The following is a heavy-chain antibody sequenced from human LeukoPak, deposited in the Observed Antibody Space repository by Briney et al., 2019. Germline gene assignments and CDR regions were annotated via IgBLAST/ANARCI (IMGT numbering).Heavy chain of an antibody. Sequence: SETLSLTCAVYGGSFSGYYWSWIRQPPGKGLEWIGEINHSGSTNYNPSLKSRVTISVDTSKNQFSLKLSSVTAADTAVYYCARGVRDSSGYYYLFDYWGQGTLVTVSS. D-gene: IGHD3-22*01. CDR1: GGSFSGYY. J-gene: IGHJ4*02. V-gene: IGHV4-34*01. CDR3: ARGVRDSSGYYYLFDY. CDR2: INHSGST.